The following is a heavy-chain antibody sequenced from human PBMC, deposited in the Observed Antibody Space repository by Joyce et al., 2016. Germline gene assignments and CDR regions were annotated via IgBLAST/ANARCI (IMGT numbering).Heavy chain of an antibody. V-gene: IGHV3-7*03. CDR1: GFSFRYFW. CDR2: INEDGSEK. J-gene: IGHJ5*02. Sequence: EVYLVESGGGLVQPGGSLRLSCAASGFSFRYFWMDWVRQAPGKGLEWVAQINEDGSEKNYMDSLRGRFTISRENAKNSVDLQINSLRVEDTAVYYCTRGSGTGWFDPWGQGTLVTVSS. CDR3: TRGSGTGWFDP. D-gene: IGHD6-13*01.